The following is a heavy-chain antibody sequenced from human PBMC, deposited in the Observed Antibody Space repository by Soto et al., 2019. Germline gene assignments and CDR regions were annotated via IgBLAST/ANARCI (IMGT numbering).Heavy chain of an antibody. Sequence: PSETLSLTCNVSGGSMNTYYWTWIRKPPGKGLEWIGYVYYTGTTNYKPSLKSRVTISVDTSKNQFPLKLTSVTAADTAMYYCARGVGSSPPQYWGRGTLVTVSS. CDR3: ARGVGSSPPQY. CDR1: GGSMNTYY. CDR2: VYYTGTT. J-gene: IGHJ4*02. V-gene: IGHV4-59*01. D-gene: IGHD1-26*01.